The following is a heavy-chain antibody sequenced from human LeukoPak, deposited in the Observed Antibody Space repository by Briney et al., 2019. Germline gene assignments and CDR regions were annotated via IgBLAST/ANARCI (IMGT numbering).Heavy chain of an antibody. J-gene: IGHJ3*02. CDR3: ASYYQLLRDWGAFDI. Sequence: PSETLSLTCTVSGGSISSSSYYWGWIRQPPGKGLEWIGSIYYSGSTYYNPSLKSRVTISVDTSKNQFSLKLSSVTAADTAVYYCASYYQLLRDWGAFDIWGQGTMVTVSS. D-gene: IGHD2-2*01. CDR1: GGSISSSSYY. CDR2: IYYSGST. V-gene: IGHV4-39*01.